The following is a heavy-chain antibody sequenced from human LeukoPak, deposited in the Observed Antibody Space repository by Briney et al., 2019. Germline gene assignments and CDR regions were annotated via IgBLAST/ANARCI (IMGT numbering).Heavy chain of an antibody. J-gene: IGHJ5*02. V-gene: IGHV4-4*07. Sequence: KPPETLSLTCTVSGGSISSYYWSWIRQPAGKGLEWIGRIYTSGSTNYNPSLKSRVTMSVDTSKNQFSLKLSSVTAADTAVYYCASLIYGSGSWTFDPWGQGTLVTVSS. CDR1: GGSISSYY. CDR2: IYTSGST. CDR3: ASLIYGSGSWTFDP. D-gene: IGHD3-10*01.